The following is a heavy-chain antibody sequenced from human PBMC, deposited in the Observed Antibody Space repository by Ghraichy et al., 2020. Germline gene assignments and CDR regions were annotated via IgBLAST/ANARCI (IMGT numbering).Heavy chain of an antibody. CDR1: GGSFNAYY. J-gene: IGHJ3*01. D-gene: IGHD6-13*01. CDR2: ITHNRGT. Sequence: SETLSLTCAAYGGSFNAYYWSWIRQPPGKGLEWIADITHNRGTNYNPSLQSRVTLLVDTSKNQFSLKLSSVTAADTAVYFCAREGIRPYSRSWYRGFDVWGPGTMVTVSS. V-gene: IGHV4-34*01. CDR3: AREGIRPYSRSWYRGFDV.